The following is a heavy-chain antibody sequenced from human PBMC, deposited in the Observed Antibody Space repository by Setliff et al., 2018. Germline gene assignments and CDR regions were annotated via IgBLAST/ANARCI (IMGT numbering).Heavy chain of an antibody. CDR2: IKQDGSET. CDR3: ARGGYSCGY. V-gene: IGHV3-7*04. D-gene: IGHD5-18*01. Sequence: GESLKISCGASGFTFSTFWMSWVRQAPGKGLEWVANIKQDGSETYDVDSVKGRFTISSDNPNNSLYLQMNNLRAEDTAVYYCARGGYSCGYWGHGTLVAISS. J-gene: IGHJ4*01. CDR1: GFTFSTFW.